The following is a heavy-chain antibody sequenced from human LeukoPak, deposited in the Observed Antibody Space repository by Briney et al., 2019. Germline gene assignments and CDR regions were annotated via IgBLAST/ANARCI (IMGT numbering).Heavy chain of an antibody. V-gene: IGHV3-30*19. CDR2: ISYDGNNK. Sequence: GGSLRLSCAAPGFTFSSYGMHWVRQAPGKGLEWVVVISYDGNNKYYADSVKGRFTISRDNSKNTLYLQMNSLRAEDTAVYYCARGDYYYYYMDVWGKGTTVTVSS. J-gene: IGHJ6*03. CDR1: GFTFSSYG. CDR3: ARGDYYYYYMDV.